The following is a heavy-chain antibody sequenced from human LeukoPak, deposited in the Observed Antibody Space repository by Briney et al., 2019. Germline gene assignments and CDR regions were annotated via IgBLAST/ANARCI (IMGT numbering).Heavy chain of an antibody. V-gene: IGHV4-59*08. CDR3: ARLTITNYYFMDV. J-gene: IGHJ6*03. Sequence: PSETLSLTCTVSGGSIRGDFWSWIRQPPGKGLEWVAYIHSTGGTKYNPSLQSRVTVSVDTRKNQVSLGLSSVTAADTAVYYCARLTITNYYFMDVWGKGTTVTVSS. CDR2: IHSTGGT. D-gene: IGHD5-24*01. CDR1: GGSIRGDF.